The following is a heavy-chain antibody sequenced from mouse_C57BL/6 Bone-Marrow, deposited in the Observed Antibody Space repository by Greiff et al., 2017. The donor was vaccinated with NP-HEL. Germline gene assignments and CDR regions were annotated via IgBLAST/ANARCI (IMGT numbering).Heavy chain of an antibody. CDR1: GYTFTSSG. CDR3: ARSWGAAMDY. J-gene: IGHJ4*01. CDR2: IYPRSGNT. V-gene: IGHV1-81*01. Sequence: QVQLQQSGAELARPGASVQLSCKASGYTFTSSGISWVKQRTGQGLVWIGEIYPRSGNTYYNEKFKGKATLTADKSSSPAYMALRSLTSEGSAVYFCARSWGAAMDYWGQGTSVTVSS.